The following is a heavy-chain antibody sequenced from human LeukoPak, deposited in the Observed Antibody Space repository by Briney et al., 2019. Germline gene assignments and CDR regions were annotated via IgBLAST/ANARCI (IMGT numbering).Heavy chain of an antibody. J-gene: IGHJ5*02. D-gene: IGHD3-10*01. CDR1: GFTFRTYD. CDR3: AKEVPSWFDP. Sequence: PGGSLRLSCAASGFTFRTYDMSWVRQAPGKGLEWVSGISASGASTNCADSVKGRFTISRDNSKNTLYLQMDSLRAEDTAEYYCAKEVPSWFDPWGQGTLVTVSS. V-gene: IGHV3-23*01. CDR2: ISASGAST.